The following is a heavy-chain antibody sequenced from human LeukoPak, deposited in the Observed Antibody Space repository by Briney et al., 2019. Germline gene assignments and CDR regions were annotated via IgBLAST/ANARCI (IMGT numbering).Heavy chain of an antibody. CDR1: GFILNSYG. J-gene: IGHJ6*02. CDR3: ARDRHCVNGVCHSPAGMDV. V-gene: IGHV3-33*01. CDR2: IWFDGKNQ. Sequence: GRSLRLSCAASGFILNSYGMHWVRQAPGKGLERVADIWFDGKNQHFADSVRGRFAISRDNSKNTVYLQINSLRAEDTAVYYCARDRHCVNGVCHSPAGMDVWGQGTTVTVSS. D-gene: IGHD2-8*01.